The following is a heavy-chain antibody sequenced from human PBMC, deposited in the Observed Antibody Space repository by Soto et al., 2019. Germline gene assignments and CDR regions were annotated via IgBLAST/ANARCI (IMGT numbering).Heavy chain of an antibody. Sequence: EVQLVESGGGLVKPGGSLRLSCAASGFTFSNAWMTWVRQAPGKGLEWVGRIKSKTDGGSTDYVAPVKGRFTISRDDSKNTLYLQMNSLKTEDTAVYYCTTHCNGSSCSRQWGQGSLFTVSS. CDR2: IKSKTDGGST. D-gene: IGHD2-15*01. J-gene: IGHJ4*02. V-gene: IGHV3-15*01. CDR3: TTHCNGSSCSRQ. CDR1: GFTFSNAW.